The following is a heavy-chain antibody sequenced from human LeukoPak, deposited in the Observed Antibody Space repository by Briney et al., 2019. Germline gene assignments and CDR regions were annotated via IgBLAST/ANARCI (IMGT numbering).Heavy chain of an antibody. J-gene: IGHJ4*02. CDR1: GFTFSSYE. V-gene: IGHV3-48*03. CDR3: ARAVGRNFDY. Sequence: GGSLRLSCAASGFTFSSYEMNWVRQAPGKGLELVSYISSSGSTIYYADSVKGRLTISRDNAKNSLYLQMNSLRAEDTAVYYCARAVGRNFDYWGQGTLVTVSS. CDR2: ISSSGSTI.